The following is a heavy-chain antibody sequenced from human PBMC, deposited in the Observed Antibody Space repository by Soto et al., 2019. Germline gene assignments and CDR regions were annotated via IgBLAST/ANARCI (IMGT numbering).Heavy chain of an antibody. J-gene: IGHJ4*02. CDR1: GFIFSSYG. CDR2: IWYDGSNK. D-gene: IGHD6-19*01. V-gene: IGHV3-33*08. CDR3: ATEPTPYSSGWYRVFDY. Sequence: QVQLVESGGGVVQPGRSLRLSCAASGFIFSSYGMHWVRQAPGKGLEWVAVIWYDGSNKYYADSVKGRFTISRDNSKNTLYLQMNSLRAEDTAVYYCATEPTPYSSGWYRVFDYWGQGTLVTVSS.